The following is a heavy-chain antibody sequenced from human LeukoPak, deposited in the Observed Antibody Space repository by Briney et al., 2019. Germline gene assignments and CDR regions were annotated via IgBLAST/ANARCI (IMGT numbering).Heavy chain of an antibody. Sequence: GASVKVSCKASGFPFISYGFSWVRQAPGQGLERMGWIGGYDGDRHYAQKFQGRVTITTDTSTSTAYMELRGLRSDDTAVYYCARDLWSVYDTSGYYRDFDFWGQGTLVTVSS. D-gene: IGHD3-22*01. V-gene: IGHV1-18*01. CDR3: ARDLWSVYDTSGYYRDFDF. J-gene: IGHJ4*02. CDR2: IGGYDGDR. CDR1: GFPFISYG.